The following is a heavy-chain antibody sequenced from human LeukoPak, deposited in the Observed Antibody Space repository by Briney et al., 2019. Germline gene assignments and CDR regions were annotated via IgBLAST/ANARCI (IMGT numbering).Heavy chain of an antibody. CDR2: INPNSGGT. CDR3: ARDRSDYYYMDV. V-gene: IGHV1-2*02. J-gene: IGHJ6*03. Sequence: GASVKVSCKASGYTFTGYYMHWVRQAPGQGLEWMGWINPNSGGTNYAQKFQGRVTMTRDTSISTAYMELSGLRSDDTAVYYCARDRSDYYYMDVWGKGTTVTVSS. CDR1: GYTFTGYY.